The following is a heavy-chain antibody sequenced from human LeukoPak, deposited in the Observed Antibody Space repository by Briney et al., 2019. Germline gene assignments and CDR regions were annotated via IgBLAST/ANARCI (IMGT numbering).Heavy chain of an antibody. CDR3: ARAGYCSGGSCYFDY. D-gene: IGHD2-15*01. J-gene: IGHJ4*02. V-gene: IGHV3-74*01. CDR2: IDTDGSST. Sequence: GGSLRLSCAASGFTFCSYWMHWVRQAPGKGLVWVSRIDTDGSSTSDADSVRGRVTISRDNAKNTLYLQMNSLGADDTAVYYCARAGYCSGGSCYFDYWGQGTQVIVSS. CDR1: GFTFCSYW.